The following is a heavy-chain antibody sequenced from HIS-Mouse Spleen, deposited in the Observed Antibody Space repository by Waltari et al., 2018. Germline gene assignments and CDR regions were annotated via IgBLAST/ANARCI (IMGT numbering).Heavy chain of an antibody. J-gene: IGHJ4*02. CDR1: GFTFSSYG. CDR2: ISYDGSNK. CDR3: AKASSGWLDY. Sequence: QVQLVESGGGVVQPGRSLRLSCAASGFTFSSYGMHWVRQAPGKRLEWVAVISYDGSNKYYADSVKGRFTISRDNSKNTLYLQMNSLRAEDTAVYYCAKASSGWLDYWGQGTLVTVSS. V-gene: IGHV3-30*18. D-gene: IGHD6-19*01.